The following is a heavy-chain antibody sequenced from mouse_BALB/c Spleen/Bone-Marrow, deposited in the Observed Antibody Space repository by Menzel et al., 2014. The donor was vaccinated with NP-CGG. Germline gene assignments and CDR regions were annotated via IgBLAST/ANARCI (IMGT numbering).Heavy chain of an antibody. CDR3: ARGVYYYGSSPYYFDY. Sequence: VQLQQSGPELVKPGASVKMSCKASDYTFTSYVMHWVKQKPGQGLEWIGYINPYNDGTKYNEKFKGKATLTSDKSSSTAYMELSSLTSEDSAVYYCARGVYYYGSSPYYFDYWGQGTTLTVSS. CDR1: DYTFTSYV. D-gene: IGHD1-1*01. CDR2: INPYNDGT. V-gene: IGHV1-14*01. J-gene: IGHJ2*01.